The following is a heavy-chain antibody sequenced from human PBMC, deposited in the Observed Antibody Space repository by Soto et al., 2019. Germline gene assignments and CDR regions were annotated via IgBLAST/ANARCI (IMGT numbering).Heavy chain of an antibody. D-gene: IGHD5-12*01. V-gene: IGHV3-7*03. CDR3: AKERWLQYLFDY. CDR2: IKQDGSEK. CDR1: GFTFSSYW. J-gene: IGHJ4*02. Sequence: GGSLRLSCAASGFTFSSYWMSWVRQAPGKGLEWVANIKQDGSEKYYVDSVKGRFTISRDNAKNSLYLQMNSLRAEGTAVYYCAKERWLQYLFDYWGQGTLVTVSS.